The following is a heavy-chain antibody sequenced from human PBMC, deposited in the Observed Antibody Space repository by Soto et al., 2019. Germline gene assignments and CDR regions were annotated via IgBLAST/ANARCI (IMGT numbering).Heavy chain of an antibody. CDR2: IYYSGST. CDR3: SREVLGHGDYLAGYFDL. CDR1: GGSVSSGSYY. V-gene: IGHV4-61*01. J-gene: IGHJ2*01. Sequence: QVQLQESGPGLVKPSETLSLTCTVSGGSVSSGSYYWSWIRQPPGKGLEWIGYIYYSGSTYYNPSLKSRVTISGDTAKNQFSLKLSSVTAADTAVYYCSREVLGHGDYLAGYFDLWGRGTLVPGSS. D-gene: IGHD4-17*01.